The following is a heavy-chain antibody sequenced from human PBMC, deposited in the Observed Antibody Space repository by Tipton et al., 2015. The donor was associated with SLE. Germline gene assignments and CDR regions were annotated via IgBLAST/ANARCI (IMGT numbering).Heavy chain of an antibody. J-gene: IGHJ4*02. CDR1: GFSFSNYA. CDR3: AGGATVTIDS. CDR2: IYRDGRT. V-gene: IGHV3-23*03. Sequence: SLRLSCAASGFSFSNYALNWVRQAPGKGLEWVSIIYRDGRTYYADSVKGRFTISRNNLKKTLSLQMNSLRVDDTAVYYCAGGATVTIDSWGQGTLVTVSS. D-gene: IGHD4-17*01.